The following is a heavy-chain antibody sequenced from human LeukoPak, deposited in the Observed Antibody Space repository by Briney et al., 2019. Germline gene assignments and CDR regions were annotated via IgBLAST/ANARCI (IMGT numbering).Heavy chain of an antibody. Sequence: SETLSLTCAVYGGSFSGCYWSWIRQPPGKGLEWIGEINHSGSTNYNPSLKSRVTISVDTSKNQFSLKLGSVTAADAAVYYCARGPYWGQGTLVTVSS. J-gene: IGHJ4*02. CDR2: INHSGST. V-gene: IGHV4-34*01. CDR1: GGSFSGCY. CDR3: ARGPY.